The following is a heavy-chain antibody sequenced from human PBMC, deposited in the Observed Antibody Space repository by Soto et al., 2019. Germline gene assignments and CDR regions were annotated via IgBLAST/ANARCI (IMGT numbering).Heavy chain of an antibody. D-gene: IGHD3-22*01. J-gene: IGHJ3*01. Sequence: GGSLRLSCAASGFTFRNYGMNWVRQAPGKGLEWVSYIGIGSSTKYYADSVKGRFTISRDNAKNSLYLQMNSLRAEDTAVYYCARDELYYNDISGRPLNAFDVWGQGTMVTVS. CDR2: IGIGSSTK. CDR1: GFTFRNYG. V-gene: IGHV3-48*01. CDR3: ARDELYYNDISGRPLNAFDV.